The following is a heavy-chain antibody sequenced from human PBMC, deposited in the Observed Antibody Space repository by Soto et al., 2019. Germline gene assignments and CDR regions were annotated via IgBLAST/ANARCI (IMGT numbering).Heavy chain of an antibody. J-gene: IGHJ6*03. D-gene: IGHD2-15*01. V-gene: IGHV1-46*03. CDR2: INPSGGST. CDR1: GYTFTSYY. Sequence: VNLSCKTSGYTFTSYYMHWLRQTHGQGLEWMGIINPSGGSTSYAQKFQGRVTMTRDTSTSTVYMELSSLRSEDTAVYYCARGPYCSGGSCYLRDYYYYYYMDVWGKGTTVTVSS. CDR3: ARGPYCSGGSCYLRDYYYYYYMDV.